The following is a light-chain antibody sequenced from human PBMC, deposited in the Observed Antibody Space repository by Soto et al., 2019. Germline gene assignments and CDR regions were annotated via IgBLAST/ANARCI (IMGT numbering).Light chain of an antibody. CDR3: QQYGSSPKT. V-gene: IGKV3-11*01. Sequence: EIVLTQSPATLSLSPGERAALSCRASQSVSSYLAWYQQKPGQAPRLLIYDASKRAPGIPARFTGSGSGTDFTLTISSLEPEDFAVYYCQQYGSSPKTFGQGTKLEIK. CDR2: DAS. J-gene: IGKJ2*01. CDR1: QSVSSY.